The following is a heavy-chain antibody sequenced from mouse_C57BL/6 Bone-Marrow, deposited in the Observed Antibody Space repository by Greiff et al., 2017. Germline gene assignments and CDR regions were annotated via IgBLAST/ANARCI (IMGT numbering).Heavy chain of an antibody. D-gene: IGHD1-1*01. J-gene: IGHJ2*01. CDR3: ARSFITTVVATYYFDY. CDR2: ISDGGSYT. Sequence: EVQGVESGGGLVKPGGSLKLSCAASGFTFSSYAMSWVRQTPEKRLEWVATISDGGSYTYYPDNVKGRFTISRDNAKNNLYLQMSHLKSEDTAMYYCARSFITTVVATYYFDYWGQGTTLTVSS. CDR1: GFTFSSYA. V-gene: IGHV5-4*01.